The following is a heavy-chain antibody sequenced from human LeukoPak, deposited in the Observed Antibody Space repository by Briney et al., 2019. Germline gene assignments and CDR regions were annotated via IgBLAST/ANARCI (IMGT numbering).Heavy chain of an antibody. D-gene: IGHD3-22*01. CDR1: GFTFSSYS. CDR2: ISSSSSYI. CDR3: ARVRDGYYYDSSGYYYSDY. J-gene: IGHJ4*02. V-gene: IGHV3-21*01. Sequence: PGGSLRLSCAASGFTFSSYSMNWVRQAPGKGLEWVSSISSSSSYIYYADPVKGRFTISRDNAKNSLYLQMNSLRAEDTAVYYCARVRDGYYYDSSGYYYSDYWGQGTLVTVSS.